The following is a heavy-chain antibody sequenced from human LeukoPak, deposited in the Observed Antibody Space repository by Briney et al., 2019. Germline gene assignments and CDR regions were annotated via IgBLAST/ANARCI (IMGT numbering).Heavy chain of an antibody. CDR3: TRVGPTTADY. V-gene: IGHV3-73*01. Sequence: GGSLRLSXAASVFTFSGSTMHWVRGASGKGLEWVVRIKSKGNTYTTAYAASVKGRFTISRDDSKNTAYLQMNNLKTEDTAMYYCTRVGPTTADYWGQGTLVLVSS. CDR2: IKSKGNTYTT. D-gene: IGHD5-12*01. CDR1: VFTFSGST. J-gene: IGHJ4*02.